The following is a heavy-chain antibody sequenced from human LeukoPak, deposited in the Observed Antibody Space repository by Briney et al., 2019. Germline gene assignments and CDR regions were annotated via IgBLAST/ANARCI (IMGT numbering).Heavy chain of an antibody. V-gene: IGHV3-9*02. CDR1: GFTSDDYA. J-gene: IGHJ4*02. CDR2: ISWNSGSI. CDR3: AKDSADFTSYIFDY. Sequence: PGRSLRLSCAASGFTSDDYAMHWVRQAPGKGLEWVSGISWNSGSIGYADSVKGRFTISRDNAKNSLYLQMNSLRAEDTALYYCAKDSADFTSYIFDYWGQGTLVTVSS. D-gene: IGHD1-26*01.